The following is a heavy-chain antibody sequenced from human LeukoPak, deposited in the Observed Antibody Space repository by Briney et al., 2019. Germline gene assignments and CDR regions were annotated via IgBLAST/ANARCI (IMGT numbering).Heavy chain of an antibody. CDR2: INHSGST. V-gene: IGHV4-34*01. Sequence: SETLSLTCAVYGGSFSGYYWSWIRQPPGKGLEWIGEINHSGSTNYNPSLKSRVTISVDTSKNQFSLKLSSVTAADTAVYYCARDRCGGDCYEGYYFDYWGQGTLVTVSS. J-gene: IGHJ4*02. CDR1: GGSFSGYY. D-gene: IGHD2-21*01. CDR3: ARDRCGGDCYEGYYFDY.